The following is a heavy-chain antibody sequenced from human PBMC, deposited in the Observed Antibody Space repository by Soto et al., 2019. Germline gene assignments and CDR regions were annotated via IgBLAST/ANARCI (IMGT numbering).Heavy chain of an antibody. Sequence: QVQLVQSGAEVKKPGSSVRVSCKASGDTFTFYSINWVRQAPGLGLEWMGRINPILSMSNYAQRFQGRVTMTADKSTTTAYREMGSLGSEDRALYYCPRSYGSGYRAFDYWGQGALVPVSS. V-gene: IGHV1-69*02. CDR3: PRSYGSGYRAFDY. J-gene: IGHJ4*02. D-gene: IGHD3-10*01. CDR2: INPILSMS. CDR1: GDTFTFYS.